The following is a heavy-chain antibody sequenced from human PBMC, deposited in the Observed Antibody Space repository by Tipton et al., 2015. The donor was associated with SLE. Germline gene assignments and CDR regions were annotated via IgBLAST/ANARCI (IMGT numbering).Heavy chain of an antibody. CDR3: ARGPPFDY. V-gene: IGHV4-34*01. CDR1: GGSFSGYY. Sequence: TLSLTCAVYGGSFSGYYWSWNRQPPGKGLEWIGEINHSGSTNYNPSLKSRVTISVDTSKNQFSLKLSSVTAADTAVYYCARGPPFDYLGQGTLVTVSS. CDR2: INHSGST. J-gene: IGHJ4*02.